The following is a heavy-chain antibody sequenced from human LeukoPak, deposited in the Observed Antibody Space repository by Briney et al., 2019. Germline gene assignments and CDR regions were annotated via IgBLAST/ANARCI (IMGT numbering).Heavy chain of an antibody. Sequence: PGGSLRLSCAASGFTFSSYAMHWVRQAPGKGLEWVAVISYDGSNKYYADSVKGRFTISRDNSKNTLYLQMNSLRAEDTAVYYCARAAWGSWAGFDYWGQGTLVTVSS. V-gene: IGHV3-30-3*01. D-gene: IGHD6-13*01. CDR3: ARAAWGSWAGFDY. CDR1: GFTFSSYA. J-gene: IGHJ4*02. CDR2: ISYDGSNK.